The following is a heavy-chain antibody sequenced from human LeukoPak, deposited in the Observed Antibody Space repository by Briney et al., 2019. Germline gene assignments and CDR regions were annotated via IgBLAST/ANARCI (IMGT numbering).Heavy chain of an antibody. CDR1: GGTFSSYA. J-gene: IGHJ4*02. CDR3: ARDSIAWAGNDY. V-gene: IGHV1-69*04. Sequence: EASVKVSRKASGGTFSSYAISWVRQAPGQGLEWMGRIIPILGIANYAQKFQGRVTITADKSTSTAYMELSSLRSEDTAVYYCARDSIAWAGNDYWGQGTLVTVSS. CDR2: IIPILGIA. D-gene: IGHD1-26*01.